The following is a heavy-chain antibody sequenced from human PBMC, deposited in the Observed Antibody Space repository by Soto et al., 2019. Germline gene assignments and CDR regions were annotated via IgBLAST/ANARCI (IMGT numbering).Heavy chain of an antibody. CDR1: GFTFSSYS. Sequence: GGSLRLSCAASGFTFSSYSMNWVRQAPGKGLEWVSYISSSSTIYSADSVKGRFTISRDNARNSVYLQMNGLRAEGTAVNYCARDHTAYGKRASIVVVPAAMDWFDPWGQGTLVTVSS. CDR3: ARDHTAYGKRASIVVVPAAMDWFDP. V-gene: IGHV3-48*01. J-gene: IGHJ5*02. D-gene: IGHD2-2*01. CDR2: ISSSSTI.